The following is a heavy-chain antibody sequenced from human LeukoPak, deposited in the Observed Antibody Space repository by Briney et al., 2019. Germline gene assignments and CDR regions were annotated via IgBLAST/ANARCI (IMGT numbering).Heavy chain of an antibody. Sequence: PSETLSLTCAVSGGSISSYYWSWIRQPPGKGLEWIGYIYYSGSTNYNPSLKSRVTISVDTSKNQFSLKLSSVTAADTAVYYCARLLAQDAFDIWGQGTMVTVSS. CDR1: GGSISSYY. J-gene: IGHJ3*02. V-gene: IGHV4-59*08. CDR2: IYYSGST. D-gene: IGHD6-13*01. CDR3: ARLLAQDAFDI.